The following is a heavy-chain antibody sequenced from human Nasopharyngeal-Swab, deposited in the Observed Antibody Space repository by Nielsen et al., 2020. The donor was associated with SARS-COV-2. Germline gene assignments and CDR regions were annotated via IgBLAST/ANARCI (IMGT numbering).Heavy chain of an antibody. J-gene: IGHJ4*02. CDR3: AKDRNDYIWGSYRLTFDY. D-gene: IGHD3-16*02. CDR2: ISGSGGST. Sequence: WIRQPPGKGLEWVSAISGSGGSTYYADSVKGRFTISRDNSKNTLHLQMNSLRAEDTAVYYCAKDRNDYIWGSYRLTFDYWGQGTLVTVSS. V-gene: IGHV3-23*01.